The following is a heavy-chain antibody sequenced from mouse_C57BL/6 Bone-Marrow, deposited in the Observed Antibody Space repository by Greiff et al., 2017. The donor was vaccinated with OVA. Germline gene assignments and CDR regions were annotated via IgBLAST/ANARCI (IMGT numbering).Heavy chain of an antibody. J-gene: IGHJ3*01. V-gene: IGHV5-9-1*02. CDR1: GFTFSSYA. CDR2: ISRGGDYI. CDR3: TRDYDDGSSAWFAY. Sequence: EVMLVESGEGLVKPGGSLKLSCAASGFTFSSYAMSWVRQTPEKRLEWVAYISRGGDYIYYADTVKGRFTISRDKARSTLYLQLSSLTSEDTAMYYGTRDYDDGSSAWFAYWGQGTLVTVSA. D-gene: IGHD1-1*01.